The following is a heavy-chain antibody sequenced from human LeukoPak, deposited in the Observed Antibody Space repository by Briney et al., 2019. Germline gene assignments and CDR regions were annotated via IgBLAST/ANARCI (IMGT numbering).Heavy chain of an antibody. Sequence: GSSVKVSCRASGGTFSSYAISWVRQAPGQGLEWMGGIIPIFGTANYAQKFQGRVTITADESTGTAYMELSRLRSEDTAVYYCARDRIAAAGTDTHDWFDPWGQGTLVAVSS. CDR1: GGTFSSYA. CDR3: ARDRIAAAGTDTHDWFDP. J-gene: IGHJ5*02. V-gene: IGHV1-69*01. D-gene: IGHD6-13*01. CDR2: IIPIFGTA.